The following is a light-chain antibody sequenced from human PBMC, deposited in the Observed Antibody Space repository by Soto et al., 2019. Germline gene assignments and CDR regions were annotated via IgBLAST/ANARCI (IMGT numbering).Light chain of an antibody. V-gene: IGLV2-14*01. Sequence: QSVLTQPASVSGSPGQSITISCIGTSSDFGAYNYVSWYQHHPGKAPKLMISEVSNRPSGVSYRFSGSKSGNTASLTISGLQAEDEADYYCSSYTTSSTPVLFGGGTKLTVL. CDR3: SSYTTSSTPVL. J-gene: IGLJ2*01. CDR1: SSDFGAYNY. CDR2: EVS.